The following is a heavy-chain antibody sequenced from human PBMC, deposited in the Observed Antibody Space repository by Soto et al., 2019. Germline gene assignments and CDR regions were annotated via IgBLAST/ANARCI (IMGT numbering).Heavy chain of an antibody. D-gene: IGHD4-17*01. Sequence: PSETMSLTSTVAGGSSISGGYYWSWIRQHPGKGLEWIGYIYYSGSTSYNPSLKSRVTISVDTSKNQFSLKLSSVTAADTAVYYCARRYGGAFDIWGRGTMVTVSS. CDR1: GGSSISGGYY. V-gene: IGHV4-61*08. CDR3: ARRYGGAFDI. J-gene: IGHJ3*02. CDR2: IYYSGST.